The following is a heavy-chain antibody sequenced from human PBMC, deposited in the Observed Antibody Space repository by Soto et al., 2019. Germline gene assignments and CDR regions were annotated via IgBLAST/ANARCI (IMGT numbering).Heavy chain of an antibody. V-gene: IGHV1-24*01. CDR1: GYTLTELS. Sequence: ASVKVSCKVSGYTLTELSMHWVRQAPGKGLEWMGGFDPEDGETIYAQKFQGRVTMTEDTSTDTAYMELSSLRSEDTAVYYCATGPSYSSSWLPFDYWGQGTLVTVSS. D-gene: IGHD6-13*01. J-gene: IGHJ4*02. CDR2: FDPEDGET. CDR3: ATGPSYSSSWLPFDY.